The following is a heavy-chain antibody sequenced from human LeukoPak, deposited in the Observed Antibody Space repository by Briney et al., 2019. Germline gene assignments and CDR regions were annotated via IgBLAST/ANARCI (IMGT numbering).Heavy chain of an antibody. V-gene: IGHV1-69*13. CDR3: ASAWINGREMATIFDY. D-gene: IGHD5-24*01. J-gene: IGHJ4*02. Sequence: GASVKVSCKASGGTFSSYAISWVRQAPGQGLEWMGGIIPIFGTANYAQKFQGRVTITADESTSTAYMELSSLRSEDTAVYYCASAWINGREMATIFDYWGQGTLVTVSS. CDR2: IIPIFGTA. CDR1: GGTFSSYA.